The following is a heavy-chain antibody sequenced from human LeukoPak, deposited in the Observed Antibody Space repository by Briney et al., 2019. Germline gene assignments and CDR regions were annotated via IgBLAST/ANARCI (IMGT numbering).Heavy chain of an antibody. Sequence: SETLSLTCTVSGGSISSYYWSWVRQPPGKGLEWIGEINHSGSTNYNPSLKSRVTISVDTSKNQFSLKLSSVTAADTAVYYCARDGYCSGGSCYADNWFDPWGQGTLVTVSS. CDR1: GGSISSYY. D-gene: IGHD2-15*01. CDR3: ARDGYCSGGSCYADNWFDP. J-gene: IGHJ5*02. CDR2: INHSGST. V-gene: IGHV4-34*01.